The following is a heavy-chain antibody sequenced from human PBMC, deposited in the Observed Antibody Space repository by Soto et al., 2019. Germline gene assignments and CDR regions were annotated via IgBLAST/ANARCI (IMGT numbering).Heavy chain of an antibody. CDR3: AKDMGYDSSGYYDY. CDR1: GFTFSSYA. J-gene: IGHJ4*02. Sequence: PGGSLRLSCAASGFTFSSYAMSWVRQAPGKGLEWVSAISGSGGSTYYADSVKGRFTIFRDNSKNTLYLQMNSLRAEDTAVYYCAKDMGYDSSGYYDYWGQGTLVTVSS. CDR2: ISGSGGST. D-gene: IGHD3-22*01. V-gene: IGHV3-23*01.